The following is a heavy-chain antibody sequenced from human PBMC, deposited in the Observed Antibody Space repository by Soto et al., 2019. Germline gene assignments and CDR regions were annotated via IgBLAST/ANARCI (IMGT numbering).Heavy chain of an antibody. CDR3: ARVEDTAMADNWFDP. CDR1: GFTFTDYA. V-gene: IGHV1-3*01. J-gene: IGHJ5*02. CDR2: VNAGNGHT. D-gene: IGHD5-18*01. Sequence: QVQLVQSGADVQKPGASVSVSCKASGFTFTDYAINWVRQAPGQSLEWMGWVNAGNGHTNYAQKLQGRVTMTTDTSTSTAYMELRSLRSDDTAVYYCARVEDTAMADNWFDPWGQGTLVTVSS.